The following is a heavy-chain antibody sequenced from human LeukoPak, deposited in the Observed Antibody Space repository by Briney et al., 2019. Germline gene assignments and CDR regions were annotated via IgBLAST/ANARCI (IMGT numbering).Heavy chain of an antibody. CDR3: ARGGHLLSFGELPLPSLTSDYNYMDV. CDR2: INPSGGST. Sequence: ASVKVSCKASGYTFNDYYMHWVRQAPGQGLEWMGIINPSGGSTTYAQKFQGRVTMTRDMSTSTVYMELSSLRSEDTAVYHCARGGHLLSFGELPLPSLTSDYNYMDVWGKGTTVTVSS. CDR1: GYTFNDYY. D-gene: IGHD3-10*01. J-gene: IGHJ6*03. V-gene: IGHV1-46*02.